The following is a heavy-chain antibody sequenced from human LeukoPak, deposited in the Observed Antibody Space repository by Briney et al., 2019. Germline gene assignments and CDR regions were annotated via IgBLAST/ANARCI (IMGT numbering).Heavy chain of an antibody. J-gene: IGHJ4*02. CDR2: IIPVIGVG. V-gene: IGHV1-69*04. Sequence: ASVKVSCKASGGTFISHAISWVRQAPGQGLEWMGRIIPVIGVGNYAQKFQGRVTITADKSTSTVYMEVISLTSEDTAMYYCARAEDSSGYYPSYWGQGTLVTVSS. CDR1: GGTFISHA. CDR3: ARAEDSSGYYPSY. D-gene: IGHD3-22*01.